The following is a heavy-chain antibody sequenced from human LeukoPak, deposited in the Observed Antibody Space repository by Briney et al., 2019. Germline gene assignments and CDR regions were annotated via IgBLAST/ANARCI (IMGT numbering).Heavy chain of an antibody. CDR3: RGTYYYGSGIDGDYFDY. J-gene: IGHJ4*02. CDR1: GFNFGTFT. Sequence: GGSLRLSCEASGFNFGTFTMHWVRQAPGEGLGWLAIIWYDGSDKHYSDSVKGRFTISRDNSKSSLYLQMNSLRAEDTAVYYCRGTYYYGSGIDGDYFDYWGQGTLVTVSS. D-gene: IGHD3-10*01. V-gene: IGHV3-33*01. CDR2: IWYDGSDK.